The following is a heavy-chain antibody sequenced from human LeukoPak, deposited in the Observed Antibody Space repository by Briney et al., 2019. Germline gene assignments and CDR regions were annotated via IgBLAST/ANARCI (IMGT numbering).Heavy chain of an antibody. Sequence: PSETLSLTCAVYGGSFSGYYWSRIRQPPGKGLEWIGEINHSGSTNYNPSLKSRVTISVDTSKNQFSLKLSSVTAADTAIYYCARAVIVVAAATQRNWFDPWGQGTLVTVSS. CDR2: INHSGST. CDR3: ARAVIVVAAATQRNWFDP. D-gene: IGHD2-15*01. V-gene: IGHV4-34*01. J-gene: IGHJ5*02. CDR1: GGSFSGYY.